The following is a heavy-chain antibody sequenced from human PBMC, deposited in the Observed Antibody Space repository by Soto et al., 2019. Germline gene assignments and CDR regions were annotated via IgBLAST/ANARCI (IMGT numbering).Heavy chain of an antibody. CDR2: IYYSGST. CDR1: GGSISSYY. V-gene: IGHV4-59*01. CDR3: ARVAARREGAFDI. Sequence: SETLSLTCTVSGGSISSYYWSWIRQPPGKGLEWIGYIYYSGSTNYNPSLKSRVTISVDTSKNQFSLKLSSVTAADTAVYYCARVAARREGAFDIWGQGTMVTVSS. D-gene: IGHD6-6*01. J-gene: IGHJ3*02.